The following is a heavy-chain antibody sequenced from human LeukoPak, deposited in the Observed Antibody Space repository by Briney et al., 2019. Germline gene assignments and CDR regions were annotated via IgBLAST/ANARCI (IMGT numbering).Heavy chain of an antibody. CDR3: GAGHPRVDY. J-gene: IGHJ4*02. CDR2: TSTYNDGK. Sequence: ASVNVSCKASGYIFTYHAITWVRQAPGQGLEWMGWTSTYNDGKNYAQSLQGRITMTTDTSTNTAYMELSSLRSDDTAVYYCGAGHPRVDYWGQGTLVTVSS. V-gene: IGHV1-18*01. CDR1: GYIFTYHA.